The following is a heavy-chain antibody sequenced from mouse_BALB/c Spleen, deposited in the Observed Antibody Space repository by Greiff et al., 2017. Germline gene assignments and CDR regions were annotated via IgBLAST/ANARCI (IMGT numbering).Heavy chain of an antibody. V-gene: IGHV3-2*02. CDR3: ARGIYYGNYDYFDY. CDR1: GYSITSDYA. Sequence: EVQLQQSGPGLVKPSQSLSLTCTVTGYSITSDYAWNWIRQFPGNKLEWMGYISYSGSTIYNPSLKSRISITRDTSKNQFFLQLNSVTTEDTATYYCARGIYYGNYDYFDYWGQGTTLTVSS. D-gene: IGHD2-1*01. CDR2: ISYSGST. J-gene: IGHJ2*01.